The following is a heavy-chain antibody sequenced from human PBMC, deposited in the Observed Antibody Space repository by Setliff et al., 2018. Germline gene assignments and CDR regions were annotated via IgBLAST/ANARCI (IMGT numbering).Heavy chain of an antibody. CDR3: ARQLCSSGYCYATTFDY. CDR1: GVSISTSNW. Sequence: NPSETLSLTCAVSGVSISTSNWWSWVRQPPGKGLEWIGEIYHNGITNYNPSLKSRVTISVDTSKNQFPLKLSSVTASDTAVYYCARQLCSSGYCYATTFDYWGQGTLVTVSS. V-gene: IGHV4-4*02. D-gene: IGHD3-22*01. CDR2: IYHNGIT. J-gene: IGHJ4*02.